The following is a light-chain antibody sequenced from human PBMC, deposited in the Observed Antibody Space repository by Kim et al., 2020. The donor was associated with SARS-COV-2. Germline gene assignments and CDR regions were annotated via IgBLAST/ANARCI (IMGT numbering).Light chain of an antibody. V-gene: IGKV3-20*01. J-gene: IGKJ4*01. CDR3: QQYDSALLT. CDR1: QSVSSRY. Sequence: LSPGERAPPSCSASQSVSSRYVAGYQQNPGQALRLLIYGAASRATGTPDRFSGSGSGTDFTLPITRLEPEDFPVYYCQQYDSALLTLGGGPKLEF. CDR2: GAA.